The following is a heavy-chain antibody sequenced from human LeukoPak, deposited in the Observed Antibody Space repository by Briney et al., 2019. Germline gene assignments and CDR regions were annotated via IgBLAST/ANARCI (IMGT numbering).Heavy chain of an antibody. D-gene: IGHD3-22*01. V-gene: IGHV3-23*01. CDR2: IIGVGGTI. CDR1: AFTFTAYA. J-gene: IGHJ4*02. CDR3: AKRDYSDSNTYSPLFDS. Sequence: GGSLRLSWAASAFTFTAYAMSWVRQPAGEWMEWVSGIIGVGGTILHADAVKGRFIISRDNSKSTLFPQISSLRVEDTAVYYCAKRDYSDSNTYSPLFDSWGQGTLVTVSS.